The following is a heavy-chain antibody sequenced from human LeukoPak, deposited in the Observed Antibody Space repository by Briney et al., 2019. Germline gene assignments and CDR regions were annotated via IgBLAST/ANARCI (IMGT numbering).Heavy chain of an antibody. CDR3: ARHMSQSIAAAET. CDR1: GFTFSDYY. CDR2: ISSSRTTI. D-gene: IGHD6-13*01. V-gene: IGHV3-11*01. J-gene: IGHJ5*02. Sequence: GGSLRLSCAASGFTFSDYYMSWIRQAPGKGLEWISYISSSRTTIYYADSVKGRFTISRDNANNSLYLQMNSLRAEDTAVYYCARHMSQSIAAAETWGLGTLVTVSS.